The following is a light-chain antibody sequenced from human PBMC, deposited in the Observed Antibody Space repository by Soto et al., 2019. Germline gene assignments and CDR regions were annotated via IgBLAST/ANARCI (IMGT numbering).Light chain of an antibody. CDR1: QSINRY. CDR3: QQSYSRES. J-gene: IGKJ1*01. Sequence: DIQMTQSPSSLSASVGDRVTITCRARQSINRYLNWYQQKPGKAPKLLIYAASNLQSGVPSRFSGSGSGTDFTLTISSLQPEDFATYYCQQSYSRESFGQGTKVEIK. V-gene: IGKV1-39*01. CDR2: AAS.